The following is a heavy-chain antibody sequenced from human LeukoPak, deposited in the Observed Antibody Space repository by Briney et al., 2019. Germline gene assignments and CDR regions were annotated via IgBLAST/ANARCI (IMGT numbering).Heavy chain of an antibody. CDR3: ARDLPYYDSSGYYLDAFDI. CDR2: IYTSGST. V-gene: IGHV4-4*07. D-gene: IGHD3-22*01. J-gene: IGHJ3*02. CDR1: GGSISSYY. Sequence: SGTLSLTCTVSGGSISSYYWSWIRQPAGKGLEWIGRIYTSGSTNYNPSLKSRVTMSVDTSKNQFSLKLSSVTAADTAVYYCARDLPYYDSSGYYLDAFDIWGQGTMVTVSS.